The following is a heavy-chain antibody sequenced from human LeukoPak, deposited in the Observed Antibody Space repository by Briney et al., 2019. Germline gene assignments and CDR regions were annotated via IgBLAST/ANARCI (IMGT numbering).Heavy chain of an antibody. J-gene: IGHJ3*02. Sequence: PGGSLRLSCAASGFTFSSYAMSWVRQAPGKGLEWVSTISYSGGSTYYADSVKGRFAISRDSSKNTLYLQMNGLRGEDTAVYYCAKDDGGSPLDAFDIWGQGTLVTVSS. V-gene: IGHV3-23*01. CDR3: AKDDGGSPLDAFDI. CDR2: ISYSGGST. CDR1: GFTFSSYA. D-gene: IGHD3-10*01.